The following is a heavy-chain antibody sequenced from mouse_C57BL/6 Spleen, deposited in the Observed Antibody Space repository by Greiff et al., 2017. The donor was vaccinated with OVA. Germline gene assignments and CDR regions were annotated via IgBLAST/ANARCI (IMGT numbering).Heavy chain of an antibody. D-gene: IGHD2-1*01. CDR1: GFTFSDYY. CDR2: ISNGGGST. V-gene: IGHV5-12*01. J-gene: IGHJ4*01. Sequence: DVQLVESGGGLVQPGGSLKLSCAASGFTFSDYYMYWVRQTPEKRLEWVAYISNGGGSTYYPDTVKGRFTISRDNAKNTLYLQMSRLKSEDTAMYYCARELPYYYAMDYWGQGTSVTVSS. CDR3: ARELPYYYAMDY.